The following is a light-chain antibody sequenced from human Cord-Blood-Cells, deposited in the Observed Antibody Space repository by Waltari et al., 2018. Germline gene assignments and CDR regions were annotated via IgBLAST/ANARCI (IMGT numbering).Light chain of an antibody. V-gene: IGKV3-15*01. Sequence: EIVMTQSPATLSLSPGERATLSCRASQSVSSNLAWYQQKPGQAPRLLISGASTRATGIPARFSGGGSGKEFTLTISSLQSEDFAVYYCQQYNNWPPYTFGQGTKLEIK. J-gene: IGKJ2*01. CDR2: GAS. CDR3: QQYNNWPPYT. CDR1: QSVSSN.